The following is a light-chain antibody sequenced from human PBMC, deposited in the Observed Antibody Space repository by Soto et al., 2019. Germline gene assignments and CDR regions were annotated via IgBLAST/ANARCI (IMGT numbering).Light chain of an antibody. Sequence: QSALTQPVSVSGSPGQSITISCTGTSGDIGSFDFVSWYQHSPGKAPKLMIYGVSYRPSGVSNRFSGSKSGNTASLTISGLQTEDEADYYCCSFKSGDTHYVFGTGTKVTVL. J-gene: IGLJ1*01. CDR1: SGDIGSFDF. V-gene: IGLV2-14*01. CDR2: GVS. CDR3: CSFKSGDTHYV.